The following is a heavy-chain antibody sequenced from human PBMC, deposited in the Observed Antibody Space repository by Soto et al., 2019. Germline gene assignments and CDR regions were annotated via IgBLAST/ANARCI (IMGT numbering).Heavy chain of an antibody. V-gene: IGHV3-23*01. Sequence: GGSLRLSCTGSGFSFFSYAMSWFRQAPGKGLEWVSTISGSGGHTYYADSVKGRFVVSRDNDKNTVYLHMSSLTGEDTAVYFCAKIEMGWFAHWGQGTQVTVSS. CDR3: AKIEMGWFAH. CDR2: ISGSGGHT. CDR1: GFSFFSYA. J-gene: IGHJ5*02. D-gene: IGHD2-8*01.